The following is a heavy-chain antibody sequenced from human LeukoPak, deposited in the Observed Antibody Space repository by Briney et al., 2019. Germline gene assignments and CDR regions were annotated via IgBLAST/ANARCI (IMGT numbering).Heavy chain of an antibody. D-gene: IGHD6-19*01. Sequence: GRSLRLSCAASGFTFSTYAMHWVRQAPGKGLEWVAVISYDGSNKYYADSVKGRFTISRDNSKNTLYLQMNSLRAEDTAVYYCARGLYGSGWYLDYWGQGILVTVSS. J-gene: IGHJ4*02. V-gene: IGHV3-30*04. CDR3: ARGLYGSGWYLDY. CDR1: GFTFSTYA. CDR2: ISYDGSNK.